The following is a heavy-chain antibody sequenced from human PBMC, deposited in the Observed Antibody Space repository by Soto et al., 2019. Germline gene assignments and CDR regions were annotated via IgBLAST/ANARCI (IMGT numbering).Heavy chain of an antibody. J-gene: IGHJ6*02. CDR1: GYTLTNSV. CDR2: ITAGNENT. CDR3: ARDNYGMDV. D-gene: IGHD3-10*01. V-gene: IGHV1-3*01. Sequence: QVQLVQSGAEVEKPGASVKVSCKASGYTLTNSVMHWVRQAPGQRLEWMGWITAGNENTKYSEWFQGRVTFSGDTSASIVYMELSSLRSEDTAVYYCARDNYGMDVWGQGTTVTVSS.